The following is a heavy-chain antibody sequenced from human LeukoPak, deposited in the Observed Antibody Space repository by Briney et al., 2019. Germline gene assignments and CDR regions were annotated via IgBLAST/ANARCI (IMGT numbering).Heavy chain of an antibody. D-gene: IGHD3-22*01. CDR1: GYTFTSYY. V-gene: IGHV1-46*01. CDR2: VNPSGNNT. Sequence: ASVKVSCKASGYTFTSYYIHWVRQAPGQGLEWMGIVNPSGNNTDYAQKFQGRVTMTSDTFTSTVYMEVSSLRSEDTAVYYCARDMVGFYDTNYWGQGTLVTVSS. J-gene: IGHJ4*02. CDR3: ARDMVGFYDTNY.